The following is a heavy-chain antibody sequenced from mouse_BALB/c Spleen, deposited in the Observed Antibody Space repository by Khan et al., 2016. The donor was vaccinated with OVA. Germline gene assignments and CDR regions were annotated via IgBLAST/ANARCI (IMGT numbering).Heavy chain of an antibody. D-gene: IGHD1-1*02. CDR2: IAPANGNT. J-gene: IGHJ1*01. CDR3: APPSYGPRGFAV. V-gene: IGHV14-3*02. CDR1: GFNIKDTY. Sequence: EVQLQESGAELVKPGASVKLSCTASGFNIKDTYLHWVKQRPEQGLEWIGRIAPANGNTQYAPKFQGKATITSDTSSNTSYLQLNSLTSEDTAVYYCAPPSYGPRGFAVWGAGTTVTVSS.